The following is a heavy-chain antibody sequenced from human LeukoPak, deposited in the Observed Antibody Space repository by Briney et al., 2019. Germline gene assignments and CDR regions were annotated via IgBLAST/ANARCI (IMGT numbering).Heavy chain of an antibody. Sequence: PSETLSLTCTVSGGSISSYYWSWIRQPAGKRLEWIGRISSSGSTNYNPSLKSRVTMSVDSSKNQFSLILISVTAADTAVYYCARDGYGSGKGYFDYWGQGTLVTVSS. CDR2: ISSSGST. V-gene: IGHV4-4*07. CDR3: ARDGYGSGKGYFDY. J-gene: IGHJ4*02. D-gene: IGHD3-10*01. CDR1: GGSISSYY.